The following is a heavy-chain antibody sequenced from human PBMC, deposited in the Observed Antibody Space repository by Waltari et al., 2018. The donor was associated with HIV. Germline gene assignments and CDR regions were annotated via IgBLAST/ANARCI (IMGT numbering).Heavy chain of an antibody. J-gene: IGHJ5*02. CDR2: IIPLFGTV. Sequence: QVPLVQSGAEVKKPGSSLKASCKSSGGTVSSSAVSWVRQAPGQGLEWMGGIIPLFGTVHYAQKFQGRVTITADGSTSTVYMELSSLRSEDTAVYYCARDKAHNDVWSGYVSWGQGTLVTVSS. V-gene: IGHV1-69*01. D-gene: IGHD3-3*01. CDR1: GGTVSSSA. CDR3: ARDKAHNDVWSGYVS.